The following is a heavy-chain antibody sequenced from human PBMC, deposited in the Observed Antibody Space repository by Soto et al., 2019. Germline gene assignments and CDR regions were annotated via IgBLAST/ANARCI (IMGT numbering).Heavy chain of an antibody. D-gene: IGHD3-10*01. Sequence: GGSLRLSCAASGFTVSNNAMSWVRQAPGKGLEWVSLIGDSGGMPYYPESVKGRFTISRDTSRNTLYLQMNSLRVEDTAVYYCAKVISTGIHRGYLDYWGQGTLVTVSS. J-gene: IGHJ4*02. CDR2: IGDSGGMP. V-gene: IGHV3-23*01. CDR3: AKVISTGIHRGYLDY. CDR1: GFTVSNNA.